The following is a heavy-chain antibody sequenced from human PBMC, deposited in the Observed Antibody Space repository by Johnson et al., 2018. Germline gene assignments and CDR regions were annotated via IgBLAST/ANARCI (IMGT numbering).Heavy chain of an antibody. CDR3: ASATDYYDSRGYPNDGFDI. D-gene: IGHD3-22*01. J-gene: IGHJ3*02. Sequence: QVQLQESGPGLVKPSETLSLTCTVSGGSISSSSYYWGWIRQPPGKGLEWSGNIYNSGSTYYNPSLKSRVPISVDTSKNQFSLKLSSVTAADPAVYYCASATDYYDSRGYPNDGFDIWGQGTMVTVSS. CDR1: GGSISSSSYY. CDR2: IYNSGST. V-gene: IGHV4-39*01.